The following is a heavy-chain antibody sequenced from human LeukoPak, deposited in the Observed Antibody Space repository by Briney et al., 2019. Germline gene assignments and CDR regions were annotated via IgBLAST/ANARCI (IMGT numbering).Heavy chain of an antibody. CDR1: GFTFSSYA. CDR3: AKDSKWRVAVAGTGLGDY. V-gene: IGHV3-23*01. J-gene: IGHJ4*02. D-gene: IGHD6-19*01. CDR2: ISGSGGST. Sequence: GGSLRLSFAASGFTFSSYAMSWVRQAPGKGLEWVSAISGSGGSTYYADSVKGRFTISRDNSKNTLYLQMNSLRAEDTAVYYCAKDSKWRVAVAGTGLGDYWGQGTLVTVSS.